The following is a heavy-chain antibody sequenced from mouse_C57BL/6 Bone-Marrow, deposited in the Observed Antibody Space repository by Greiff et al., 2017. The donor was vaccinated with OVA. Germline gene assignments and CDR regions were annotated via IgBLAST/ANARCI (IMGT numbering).Heavy chain of an antibody. D-gene: IGHD2-4*01. Sequence: QVQLQQSGPELVKPGASVKISCKASGYSFTDYYINWVKQRPGQGLEWIGWIFPGSGSTYYNEKFKGKATLTVDKSSSTAYMLLSSLPSEDSAVYFGARDYEFRHYYAMDYWGQGTSVTVSS. CDR1: GYSFTDYY. CDR3: ARDYEFRHYYAMDY. J-gene: IGHJ4*01. V-gene: IGHV1-75*01. CDR2: IFPGSGST.